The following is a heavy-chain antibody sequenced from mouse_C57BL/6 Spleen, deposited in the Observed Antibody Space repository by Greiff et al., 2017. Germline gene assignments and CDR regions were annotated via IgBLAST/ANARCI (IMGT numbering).Heavy chain of an antibody. CDR3: ARNDDMDY. CDR1: GFTFTDYY. Sequence: EVQLVESGGGLVQPGGSLSLSCAASGFTFTDYYMSWVRQPPGQALEWLGFISNKANGYKSEYSASVKGRLTISRDNSQSILYLQMRALRAEDSAADYCARNDDMDYWGQGTSVTVSS. J-gene: IGHJ4*01. V-gene: IGHV7-3*01. CDR2: ISNKANGYKS.